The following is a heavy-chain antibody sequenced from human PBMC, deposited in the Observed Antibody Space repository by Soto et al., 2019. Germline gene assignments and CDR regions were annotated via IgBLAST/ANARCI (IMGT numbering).Heavy chain of an antibody. V-gene: IGHV4-34*01. CDR3: ARSLGCSGGSCYLSWFDP. Sequence: QVQLQQWGAGLLKPSETLSLTCAVYGGSFSGYYWSWIRQPPGKGLEWIGEINHSGSTNYNPSLKSRVTISVDTSKNQFSLKLSSVTAADTAVYYCARSLGCSGGSCYLSWFDPWGQGTLVTVSS. D-gene: IGHD2-15*01. CDR1: GGSFSGYY. CDR2: INHSGST. J-gene: IGHJ5*02.